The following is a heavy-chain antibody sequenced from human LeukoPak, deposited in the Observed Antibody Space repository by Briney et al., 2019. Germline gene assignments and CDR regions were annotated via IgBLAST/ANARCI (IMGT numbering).Heavy chain of an antibody. CDR3: AKTYCDTTYFDS. J-gene: IGHJ4*02. V-gene: IGHV3-23*01. Sequence: GGSLTLSCAVSGFRFSSYAMNWVRQAPGKGLEWVSASSGGGETTFYAGSVKGRFTISRDNSKNTLYLQMNSLRAEDTAIYYCAKTYCDTTYFDSWGQGTLITVSS. CDR1: GFRFSSYA. D-gene: IGHD3-22*01. CDR2: SSGGGETT.